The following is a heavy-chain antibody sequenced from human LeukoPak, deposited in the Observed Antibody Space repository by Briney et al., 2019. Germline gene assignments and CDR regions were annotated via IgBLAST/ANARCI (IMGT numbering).Heavy chain of an antibody. J-gene: IGHJ4*02. Sequence: SMRLSSVASGLTLSYYWMHWVRQAPEKLMVWVSRIHGNANSTSHASSVKGRFRISRDQAMSTLYLQMDSLSVEGAAVYFCARARGNSYGYFEYWGQGTLVTVSS. CDR1: GLTLSYYW. CDR2: IHGNANST. D-gene: IGHD5-18*01. V-gene: IGHV3-74*01. CDR3: ARARGNSYGYFEY.